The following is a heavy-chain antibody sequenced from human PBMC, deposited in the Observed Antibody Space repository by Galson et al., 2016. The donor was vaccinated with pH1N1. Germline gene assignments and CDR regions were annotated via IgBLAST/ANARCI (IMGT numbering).Heavy chain of an antibody. CDR2: ISPMFDTT. V-gene: IGHV1-69*06. J-gene: IGHJ4*02. CDR1: GVTFTIYT. D-gene: IGHD5-18*01. CDR3: ARGFRGGYNYALFDH. Sequence: SVKVSCKASGVTFTIYTIDWVRQAPGQGLEWMGGISPMFDTTTYAQTFQGRVTITADRHTTTLYMNLSSLGVDDTAVYYCARGFRGGYNYALFDHWGQGSLVIVSS.